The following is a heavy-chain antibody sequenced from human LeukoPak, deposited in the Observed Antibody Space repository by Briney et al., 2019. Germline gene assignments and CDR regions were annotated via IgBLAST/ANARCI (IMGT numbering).Heavy chain of an antibody. CDR3: TRERINTGSYSEALDY. V-gene: IGHV1-2*02. D-gene: IGHD1-26*01. J-gene: IGHJ4*02. Sequence: ASVKFSCKASGYTFTGYYMHWERQARGQGLEWMGWINADSGDTNYAQKFQGRVTMTRDTSITTVYMELSSLTSDDTAVYYCTRERINTGSYSEALDYWGQGTLVTVSS. CDR1: GYTFTGYY. CDR2: INADSGDT.